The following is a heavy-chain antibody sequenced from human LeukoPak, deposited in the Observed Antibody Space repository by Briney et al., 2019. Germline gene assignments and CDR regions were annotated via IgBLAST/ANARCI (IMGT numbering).Heavy chain of an antibody. CDR1: GFTFSNYG. CDR2: IWYDGSNK. Sequence: XGSLRLSCAASGFTFSNYGMHWVRQAXGKGLEWVAVIWYDGSNKYYADSVKGRFTISRDSAKNSLYLEMNSLTADDTAVYYCARDRGWRQYDYWGQGTLVTVSS. CDR3: ARDRGWRQYDY. D-gene: IGHD5-24*01. V-gene: IGHV3-33*01. J-gene: IGHJ4*02.